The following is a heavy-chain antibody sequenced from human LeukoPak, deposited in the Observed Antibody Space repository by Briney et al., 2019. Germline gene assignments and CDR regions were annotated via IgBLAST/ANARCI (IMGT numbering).Heavy chain of an antibody. CDR2: IYYSGST. J-gene: IGHJ4*02. V-gene: IGHV4-59*08. Sequence: SETLSLTCTVSGGSISSYYWSWIRQPPGKGLEWIGYIYYSGSTNYNPSLESRVTISVDTSKNQFSLKLSSVTAADTAVYYCARVGLALDYWGQGTLATVSS. D-gene: IGHD1-26*01. CDR3: ARVGLALDY. CDR1: GGSISSYY.